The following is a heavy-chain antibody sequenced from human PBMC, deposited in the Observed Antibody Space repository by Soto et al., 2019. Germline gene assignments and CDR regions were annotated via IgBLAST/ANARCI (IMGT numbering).Heavy chain of an antibody. Sequence: PSKTLPLTGAVYGGSFSGYYWSWIRQPPGKGLEWIGEINHSGSTNYNPSLKSRVTISVDTSKNQFSLKLSSVTAADTAVYYCARGVAGIAAAGRHFDYWGQGTLVTVSS. V-gene: IGHV4-34*01. J-gene: IGHJ4*02. CDR3: ARGVAGIAAAGRHFDY. CDR2: INHSGST. CDR1: GGSFSGYY. D-gene: IGHD6-13*01.